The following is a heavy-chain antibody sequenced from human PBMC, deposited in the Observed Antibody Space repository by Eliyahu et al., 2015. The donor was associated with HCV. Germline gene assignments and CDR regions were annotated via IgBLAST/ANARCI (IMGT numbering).Heavy chain of an antibody. CDR3: ARDSVWSGYKAAFSYGMDV. CDR2: IYSGGST. CDR1: GFTVSSNY. D-gene: IGHD3-3*01. Sequence: EVQLVESGGGLIQPGGSLRLSCAASGFTVSSNYMSWVRQAPGKGLEWVSVIYSGGSTYYADSVKGRFTISRDNSKNTLYLQMNSLRAEDTAVYYCARDSVWSGYKAAFSYGMDVWGQGTTVTVSS. J-gene: IGHJ6*02. V-gene: IGHV3-53*01.